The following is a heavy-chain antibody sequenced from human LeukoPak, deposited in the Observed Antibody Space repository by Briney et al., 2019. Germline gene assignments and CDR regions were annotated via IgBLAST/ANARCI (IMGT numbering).Heavy chain of an antibody. J-gene: IGHJ2*01. D-gene: IGHD6-13*01. V-gene: IGHV4-39*07. CDR3: ARTQYSSSWYPVWYFDL. CDR2: IYYSGST. CDR1: GGSISSSSYY. Sequence: PSETLSLTCTVSGGSISSSSYYWGWIRQPPGKGLEWIGSIYYSGSTYYNPSLKSRVTISVDTSKNQFSLKLSSVTAADTAVYYCARTQYSSSWYPVWYFDLWGRGTLVTVSS.